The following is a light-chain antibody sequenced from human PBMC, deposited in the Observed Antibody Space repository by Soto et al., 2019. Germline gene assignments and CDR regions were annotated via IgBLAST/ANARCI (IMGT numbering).Light chain of an antibody. Sequence: QSVLTQPPSVSGAPGQRVTISCTGSSSNIGAGYDVHWYQQLPGTAPKLLIYGNTHRPSGVPDRFSGSKSGTSASLAITGIQAEDEADYYCQAYDSSLSGVVFGGGTQLTVL. CDR1: SSNIGAGYD. CDR3: QAYDSSLSGVV. J-gene: IGLJ2*01. CDR2: GNT. V-gene: IGLV1-40*01.